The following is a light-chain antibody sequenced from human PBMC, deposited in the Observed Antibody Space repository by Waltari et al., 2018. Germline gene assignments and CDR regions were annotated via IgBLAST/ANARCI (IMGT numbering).Light chain of an antibody. CDR2: DAS. CDR3: QQRGDWPPWT. V-gene: IGKV3-11*01. Sequence: ETVLTQSPATLSLSPGERATLSCRASQSVSSYLAWYQQQPGQAPRLLIYDASNRATGIPARFSGSGSGTDFSLTIDSLEPEDFAVYYCQQRGDWPPWTFGQGTKVEIK. J-gene: IGKJ1*01. CDR1: QSVSSY.